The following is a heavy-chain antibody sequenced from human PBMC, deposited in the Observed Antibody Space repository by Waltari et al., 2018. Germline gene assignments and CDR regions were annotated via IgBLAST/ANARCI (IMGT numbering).Heavy chain of an antibody. D-gene: IGHD3-22*01. CDR2: LRNTGGT. CDR1: GDFLSDGH. Sequence: HVQLQESGPGLVKPSETLSLTCTVSGDFLSDGHWTWIRQAPGKGLEWIAYLRNTGGTKCTPSLERRVTVSAVTSKKQCSLRLTSVTAADTAVYYCARLPTKYFDSLGWGFFDQWGQGILVTVSS. J-gene: IGHJ4*02. CDR3: ARLPTKYFDSLGWGFFDQ. V-gene: IGHV4-59*08.